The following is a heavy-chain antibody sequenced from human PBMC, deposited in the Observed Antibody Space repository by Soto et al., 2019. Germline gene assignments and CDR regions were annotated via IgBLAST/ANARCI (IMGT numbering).Heavy chain of an antibody. Sequence: GGSLRLSCAASGFTFSSYAMNWVRQAPGKGLEWVSSVTGSGSSTYYADSVKGRFTISRDNSKNTLYLQMNSLRAEDTAVYYCAREIQAESYYVSSGYYYINALDIWGQGTMVTVSS. J-gene: IGHJ3*02. CDR1: GFTFSSYA. CDR3: AREIQAESYYVSSGYYYINALDI. V-gene: IGHV3-23*01. CDR2: VTGSGSST. D-gene: IGHD3-22*01.